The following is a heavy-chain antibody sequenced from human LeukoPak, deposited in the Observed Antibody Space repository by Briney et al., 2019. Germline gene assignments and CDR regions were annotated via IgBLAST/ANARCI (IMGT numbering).Heavy chain of an antibody. D-gene: IGHD3-10*01. CDR2: IYNTGKT. J-gene: IGHJ5*02. CDR3: ARGKGSRAKGSWFDP. CDR1: GYSISSGYF. Sequence: SETLSLTCTVSGYSISSGYFWGWIRQPPGQGLEWIGTIYNTGKTYYNPSLNSRVTISIDTSKNQFSLKLSSVTAADTAVYYCARGKGSRAKGSWFDPWGQGTLVTVSS. V-gene: IGHV4-38-2*02.